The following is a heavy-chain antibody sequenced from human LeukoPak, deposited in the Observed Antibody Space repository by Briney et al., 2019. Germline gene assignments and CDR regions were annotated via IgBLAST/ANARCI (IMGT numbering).Heavy chain of an antibody. CDR2: IKRKSDGETV. D-gene: IGHD3-10*01. J-gene: IGHJ4*02. CDR1: GFTFSEAW. CDR3: TTDLVN. V-gene: IGHV3-15*01. Sequence: GGSLRLSCAGSGFTFSEAWMSWVRQTPGKGLERLARIKRKSDGETVDYIKPVKGRFSISRDDSKNMLYLQMNSLKTEDTAVYYCTTDLVNWGQGTLVTVSS.